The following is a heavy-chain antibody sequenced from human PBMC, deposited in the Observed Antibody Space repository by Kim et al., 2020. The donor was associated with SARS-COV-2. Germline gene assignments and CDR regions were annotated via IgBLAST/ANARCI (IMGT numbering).Heavy chain of an antibody. CDR3: ARDKTPMFGDHYYYGMDV. CDR1: GFTFSDYY. CDR2: ISSSGSTI. Sequence: GGSLRLSCAASGFTFSDYYMSWIRQAPGKGLEWVSYISSSGSTIYYADSVKGRFTISRDNAKNSLYLQMNSLRAEDTAVYYCARDKTPMFGDHYYYGMDVWGQGTTVTVSS. J-gene: IGHJ6*02. D-gene: IGHD3-10*02. V-gene: IGHV3-11*01.